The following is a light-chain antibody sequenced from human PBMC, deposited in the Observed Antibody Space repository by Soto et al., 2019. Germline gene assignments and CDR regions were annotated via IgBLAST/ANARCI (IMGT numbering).Light chain of an antibody. CDR1: QSVSSN. Sequence: TLSVSPGERATLSCRASQSVSSNLAWYQQKPGQAPRLLIYGASTRATGIPARFSGSGSGTEFTLTISSLQSEDFAVYYCRQYNNWPPWTFGQGTKFDIK. CDR2: GAS. V-gene: IGKV3-15*01. CDR3: RQYNNWPPWT. J-gene: IGKJ1*01.